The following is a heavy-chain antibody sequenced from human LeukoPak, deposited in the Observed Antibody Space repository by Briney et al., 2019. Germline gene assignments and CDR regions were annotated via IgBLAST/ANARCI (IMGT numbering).Heavy chain of an antibody. CDR2: INPNSGGT. CDR3: ARDFPSSGWYHPFDY. D-gene: IGHD6-19*01. J-gene: IGHJ4*02. V-gene: IGHV1-2*02. CDR1: GCTFTAYY. Sequence: ASVKVSCKASGCTFTAYYMIWVRQAPGQGLEWMGWINPNSGGTNYAQKFQGRVTMTRDTSISTVYMELSRLRSDDTAVYYYARDFPSSGWYHPFDYWGQGILVTVSS.